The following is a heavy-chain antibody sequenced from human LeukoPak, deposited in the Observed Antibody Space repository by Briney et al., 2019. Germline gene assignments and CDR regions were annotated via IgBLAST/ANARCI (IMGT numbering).Heavy chain of an antibody. Sequence: PGGSLRLSCAASGFTFSTYWMHWVSQAPGEGLVWVSRLSPDGSSSVYADSVKGRFTVSRDNAKNTLYLQMNSLRAEDTAVYYCTRSPSLGGNYWGFDCWGQGTLVTVSS. J-gene: IGHJ4*02. D-gene: IGHD1-26*01. V-gene: IGHV3-74*01. CDR2: LSPDGSSS. CDR3: TRSPSLGGNYWGFDC. CDR1: GFTFSTYW.